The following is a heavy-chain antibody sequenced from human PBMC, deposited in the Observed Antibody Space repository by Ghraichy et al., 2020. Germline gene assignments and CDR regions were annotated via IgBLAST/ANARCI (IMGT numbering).Heavy chain of an antibody. D-gene: IGHD5-24*01. CDR1: GASMTATY. J-gene: IGHJ5*02. V-gene: IGHV4-59*08. Sequence: SETLSLTCTVSGASMTATYWSWIRQPPGKGLEWIGYIYYSGDINYNPSLKSRVTISLDTSKSQFSLRLSSVTAADTAVYSCAITGGRDGSSAWGQGTLVTVSS. CDR2: IYYSGDI. CDR3: AITGGRDGSSA.